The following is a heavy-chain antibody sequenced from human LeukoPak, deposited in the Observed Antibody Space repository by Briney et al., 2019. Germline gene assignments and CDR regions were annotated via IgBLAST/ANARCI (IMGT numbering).Heavy chain of an antibody. Sequence: SETLSLTCAVYGGSFSGYYWSWIRQPPGKGLEWIGYIYYSGSTNYNPSLKSRVTISVDTSKNQFSLKLSSVTAADTAVYYCARTKYSSGYYYYYGMDVWGQGTTVTVSS. J-gene: IGHJ6*02. CDR3: ARTKYSSGYYYYYGMDV. D-gene: IGHD6-19*01. CDR1: GGSFSGYY. V-gene: IGHV4-59*08. CDR2: IYYSGST.